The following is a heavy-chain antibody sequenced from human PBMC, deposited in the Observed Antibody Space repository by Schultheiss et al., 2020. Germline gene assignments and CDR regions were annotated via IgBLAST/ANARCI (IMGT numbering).Heavy chain of an antibody. D-gene: IGHD1-26*01. CDR1: GGSISSGGYY. CDR3: ARVQSGRGDWFDP. Sequence: SETLSLTCTVSGGSISSGGYYWSWIRQHPGKGLEWIGYIYYSGSTYYNPSLKSRVTISVDKSKNQFSLKLSSVTAADTAVYYCARVQSGRGDWFDPWGQGTLVTVSS. CDR2: IYYSGST. J-gene: IGHJ5*02. V-gene: IGHV4-61*08.